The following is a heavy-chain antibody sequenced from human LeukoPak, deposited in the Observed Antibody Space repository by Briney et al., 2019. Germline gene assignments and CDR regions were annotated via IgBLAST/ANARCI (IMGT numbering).Heavy chain of an antibody. CDR2: IYCSGST. V-gene: IGHV4-59*01. CDR1: GGAISSYY. CDR3: ARDREPYGMDV. D-gene: IGHD1-26*01. J-gene: IGHJ6*02. Sequence: SETLSLTCTVSGGAISSYYWSWIRQPPGKGLEWIGYIYCSGSTNYNPSLKSRLPISVHPSKNHSSQKPSSLTAADPAVYDCARDREPYGMDVGGQGTTVTVPS.